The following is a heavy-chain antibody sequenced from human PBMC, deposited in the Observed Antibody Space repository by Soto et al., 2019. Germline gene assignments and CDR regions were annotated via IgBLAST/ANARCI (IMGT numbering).Heavy chain of an antibody. CDR2: IYSGGST. D-gene: IGHD3-10*01. CDR3: ARGKEYGSGSYSGY. J-gene: IGHJ4*02. CDR1: GLTVSSNY. V-gene: IGHV3-53*01. Sequence: GGSLRLSCAASGLTVSSNYMSWVRQAPGKGLEWVSVIYSGGSTDYADSVKGRFTISRDNSKNTLYLQMNSLRAEDTAVYYCARGKEYGSGSYSGYWGQGTLVTAPQ.